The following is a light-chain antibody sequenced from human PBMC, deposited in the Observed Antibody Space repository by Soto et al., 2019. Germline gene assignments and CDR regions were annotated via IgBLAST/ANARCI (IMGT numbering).Light chain of an antibody. J-gene: IGKJ1*01. CDR3: QQYNNWPPWT. CDR2: GAS. V-gene: IGKV3-15*01. CDR1: QSVSSN. Sequence: EIVLTPSPGTLSLSPGERATLSCRASQSVSSNLAWYQQKPGQAPRLLIYGASTRATGIPARFSGSGSGTEFTLTISSLQSEDFAVYYCQQYNNWPPWTFGQGTKVDIK.